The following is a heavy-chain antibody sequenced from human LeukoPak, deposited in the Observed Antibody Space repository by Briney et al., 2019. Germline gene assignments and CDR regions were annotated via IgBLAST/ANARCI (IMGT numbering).Heavy chain of an antibody. Sequence: SETLSLTCAVSGGSISSGGYSWSWIRQPPGKGLEWIGYIYHSGSTYYNPSLKSRVTISVDRSKNQFPLKLSSVTAADTAVYYCASSTLVPAAFDYWGQGTLVTVSS. CDR2: IYHSGST. CDR3: ASSTLVPAAFDY. D-gene: IGHD2-2*01. V-gene: IGHV4-30-2*01. CDR1: GGSISSGGYS. J-gene: IGHJ4*02.